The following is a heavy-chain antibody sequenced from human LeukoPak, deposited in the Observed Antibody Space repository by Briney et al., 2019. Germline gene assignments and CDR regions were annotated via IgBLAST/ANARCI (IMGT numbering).Heavy chain of an antibody. CDR2: IYYSGST. CDR3: AREHYDILTGLYIDAFDI. J-gene: IGHJ3*02. D-gene: IGHD3-9*01. Sequence: SETLSLTCTVSGGSISSYYWSWIRQPPGKGLEWIGYIYYSGSTNYNPSLKSRVTTSVDTSKNQFSLKLSSVTAADTAVYYCAREHYDILTGLYIDAFDIWGPGTRVTVSS. CDR1: GGSISSYY. V-gene: IGHV4-59*01.